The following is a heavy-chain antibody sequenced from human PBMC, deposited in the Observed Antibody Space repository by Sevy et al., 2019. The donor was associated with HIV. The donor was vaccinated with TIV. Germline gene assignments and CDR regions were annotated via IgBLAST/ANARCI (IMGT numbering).Heavy chain of an antibody. CDR2: LYTSGST. V-gene: IGHV4-61*09. D-gene: IGHD4-4*01. CDR1: GGSITSGFYS. Sequence: SESLSLSCSVSGGSITSGFYSWTWIRQPAGKGLEWIGHLYTSGSTNYNSSLKSRVTISVDTSKNLFSLKLNSVTAADTAVYYCARDRRNDYNGPAHYLDVWGKGTTVTVSS. CDR3: ARDRRNDYNGPAHYLDV. J-gene: IGHJ6*03.